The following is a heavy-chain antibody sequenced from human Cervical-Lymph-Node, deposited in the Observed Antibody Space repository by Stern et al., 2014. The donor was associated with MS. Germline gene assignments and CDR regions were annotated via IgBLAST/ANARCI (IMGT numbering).Heavy chain of an antibody. J-gene: IGHJ4*02. Sequence: MQLVESGAEVKKPGSSVKVSCKTSGGTFTSYGITWVRQASGQGLELMGGIIPTLGTVNYAQKFQDRITITADYSTNTVDMELTSLRSEDTAVYYCARINRDRSSWYDYWGQGTLVTVSS. D-gene: IGHD6-13*01. CDR2: IIPTLGTV. CDR3: ARINRDRSSWYDY. CDR1: GGTFTSYG. V-gene: IGHV1-69*19.